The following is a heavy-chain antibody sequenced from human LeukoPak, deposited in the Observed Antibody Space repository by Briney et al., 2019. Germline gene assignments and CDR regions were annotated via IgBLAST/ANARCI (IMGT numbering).Heavy chain of an antibody. CDR2: ISSSSSTI. Sequence: GGSLRLSCAASGFTFSSYSMNWVRQAPGKGLEWVSYISSSSSTIYYADSVKGRFTISRDNAKNSLYLQMNSLRAEDTAVYYCARRYCSSTSCFYYFDYWGQGTLVTVSS. CDR3: ARRYCSSTSCFYYFDY. J-gene: IGHJ4*02. D-gene: IGHD2-2*01. V-gene: IGHV3-48*04. CDR1: GFTFSSYS.